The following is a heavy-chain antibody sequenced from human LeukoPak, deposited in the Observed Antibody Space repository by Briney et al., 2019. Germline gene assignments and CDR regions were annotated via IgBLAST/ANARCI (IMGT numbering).Heavy chain of an antibody. CDR1: GFTFSSYG. J-gene: IGHJ5*02. CDR3: AKGRCSGGSCYNWFDP. CDR2: ISGSGGST. V-gene: IGHV3-23*01. D-gene: IGHD2-15*01. Sequence: GGSLRLSCAASGFTFSSYGMSWVRQAPGKWLEWVSAISGSGGSTYYADSVKGRLTISRDNSKNTLYLQMNSLRAEDTAVYYCAKGRCSGGSCYNWFDPWGQGTLVTVSS.